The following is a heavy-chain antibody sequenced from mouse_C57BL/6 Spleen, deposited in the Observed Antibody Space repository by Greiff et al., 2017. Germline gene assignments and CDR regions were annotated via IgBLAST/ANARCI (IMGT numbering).Heavy chain of an antibody. D-gene: IGHD1-1*02. CDR3: ARENMGDAMDY. CDR1: GFTFSSYA. Sequence: EVKLVESGGGLVKPGGSLKLSCAASGFTFSSYAMSWVRQTPEKRLEWVATISDGGSYTYYPDNVKGRFTISRDNAKNHLYLQMSHLQSEDTARYYFARENMGDAMDYWGQGTAVTVSS. J-gene: IGHJ4*01. CDR2: ISDGGSYT. V-gene: IGHV5-4*01.